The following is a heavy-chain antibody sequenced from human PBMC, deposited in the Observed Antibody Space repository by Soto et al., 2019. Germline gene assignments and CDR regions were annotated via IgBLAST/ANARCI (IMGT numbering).Heavy chain of an antibody. CDR3: ARLLIAAAASFDP. CDR2: IYYSGST. Sequence: SETLSLTCTVSGGSISSSSYYWGWIRQPPGKGLEWIGSIYYSGSTYYNPSLKSRVTISVDTSKNQFSLKLSSVTAADTAVYYCARLLIAAAASFDPWGQGTLVTVSS. J-gene: IGHJ5*02. CDR1: GGSISSSSYY. V-gene: IGHV4-39*01. D-gene: IGHD6-13*01.